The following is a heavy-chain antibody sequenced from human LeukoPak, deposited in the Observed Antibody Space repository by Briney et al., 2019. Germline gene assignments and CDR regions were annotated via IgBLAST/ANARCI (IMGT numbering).Heavy chain of an antibody. V-gene: IGHV4-31*03. D-gene: IGHD3-22*01. CDR1: GGSISSGGYY. CDR3: AREDYDSTSAFDI. CDR2: IYYSGST. J-gene: IGHJ3*02. Sequence: SETLSLTCTVSGGSISSGGYYWSWIRQHPGKGLGWIGYIYYSGSTYYNPSLKSRVTISVDTSKNQFSLKLSSVTAADTAVYYCAREDYDSTSAFDIWGQGTMVTVSS.